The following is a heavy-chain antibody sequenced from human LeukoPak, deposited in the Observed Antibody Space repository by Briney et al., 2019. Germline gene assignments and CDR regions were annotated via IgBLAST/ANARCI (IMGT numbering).Heavy chain of an antibody. Sequence: GGSLRLSCAASGFTFSNYWMHWVRQAPGKGLEWVSAISGSGASTYYADSVKGRFTISRDNSKNTLYLQMNSLRAEDTAVYYCAKDLSGTLTYWGQGTLVTVSS. CDR2: ISGSGAST. CDR1: GFTFSNYW. J-gene: IGHJ4*02. V-gene: IGHV3-23*01. CDR3: AKDLSGTLTY. D-gene: IGHD3-3*02.